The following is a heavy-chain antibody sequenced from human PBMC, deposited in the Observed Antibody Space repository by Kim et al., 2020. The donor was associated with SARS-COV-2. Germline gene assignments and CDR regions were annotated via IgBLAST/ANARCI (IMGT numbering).Heavy chain of an antibody. CDR2: NK. D-gene: IGHD3-10*01. Sequence: NKYYADSVKGRFTISRDNSKNTLYLQMNSLRAEDTAVYYCAKEHYYSFDYWGQGTLVTVSS. V-gene: IGHV3-30*02. CDR3: AKEHYYSFDY. J-gene: IGHJ4*02.